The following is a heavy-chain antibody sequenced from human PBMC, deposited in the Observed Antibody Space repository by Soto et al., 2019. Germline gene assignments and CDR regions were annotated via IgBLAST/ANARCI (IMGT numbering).Heavy chain of an antibody. V-gene: IGHV1-18*01. CDR1: GYGFTSNG. Sequence: APVKVTCKASGYGFTSNGRSWVRQAPGQGLEWMGWISAYNGNTNYAQKRQGRVTMTTDTSTSTAYMELRSLRSDDTAVYYCARESSGWFDYYYYAMHVWGQGTTVT. J-gene: IGHJ6*02. CDR2: ISAYNGNT. D-gene: IGHD6-19*01. CDR3: ARESSGWFDYYYYAMHV.